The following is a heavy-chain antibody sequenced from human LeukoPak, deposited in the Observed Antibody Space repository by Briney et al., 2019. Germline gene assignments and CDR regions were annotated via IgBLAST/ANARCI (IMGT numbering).Heavy chain of an antibody. CDR1: GFTFINAW. J-gene: IGHJ3*02. CDR2: IKSKTDGGTT. D-gene: IGHD7-27*01. Sequence: GGSLRLSCAASGFTFINAWMSWVRQAPGKGLEWVGRIKSKTDGGTTDYAAPVKGRFSISRDDSKNTVSLQMNSLKIEDTAVYYCSALWGFAFDIWGQGTVVTVS. V-gene: IGHV3-15*01. CDR3: SALWGFAFDI.